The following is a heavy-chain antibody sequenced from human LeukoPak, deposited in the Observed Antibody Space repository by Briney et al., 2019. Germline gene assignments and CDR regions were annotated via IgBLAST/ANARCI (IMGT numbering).Heavy chain of an antibody. D-gene: IGHD6-19*01. Sequence: GGSLRLSCAASGFTSSSYWMSWVRQAPGKGLEWVANIKQDGSEKYYVDSVKGRFTISRDNAKNSLYLQMNSLRAEDTAVYYCARDRGSSGWYEFDYWGQGTLVTTSS. CDR1: GFTSSSYW. CDR2: IKQDGSEK. V-gene: IGHV3-7*01. CDR3: ARDRGSSGWYEFDY. J-gene: IGHJ4*02.